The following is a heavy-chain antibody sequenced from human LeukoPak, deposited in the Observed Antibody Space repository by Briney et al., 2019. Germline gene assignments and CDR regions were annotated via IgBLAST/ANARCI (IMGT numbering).Heavy chain of an antibody. J-gene: IGHJ4*02. V-gene: IGHV1-2*02. D-gene: IGHD1-26*01. CDR3: ASDYRGTRGQVGVTGY. Sequence: ASVRVSCKASVYTFTRYYMHSVRQAAGQGVEWMGWINPNSGGKDYAKKLQGRVNMTRDTSLSTAYMELSRLLYDERAVYYCASDYRGTRGQVGVTGYWGQGGLV. CDR1: VYTFTRYY. CDR2: INPNSGGK.